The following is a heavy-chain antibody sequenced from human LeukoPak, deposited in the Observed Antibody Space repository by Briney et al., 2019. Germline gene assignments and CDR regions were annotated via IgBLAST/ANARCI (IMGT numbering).Heavy chain of an antibody. CDR2: IYYTGNT. D-gene: IGHD4-17*01. V-gene: IGHV4-59*01. Sequence: PSETLSLTCTVSGGSMSAYYWSWIRQRPGKGLEWIGFIYYTGNTNYNPSLKSRLTISVDTSKNQFSLKVSSVTAADTAVYYCVRSKSGTYGWFDPWGQGTLVTVSS. J-gene: IGHJ5*02. CDR3: VRSKSGTYGWFDP. CDR1: GGSMSAYY.